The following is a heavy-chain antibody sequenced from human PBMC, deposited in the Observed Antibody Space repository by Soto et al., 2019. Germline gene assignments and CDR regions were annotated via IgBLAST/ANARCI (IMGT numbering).Heavy chain of an antibody. D-gene: IGHD2-15*01. CDR3: AHREILCSGGSCYSHPFDY. J-gene: IGHJ4*02. V-gene: IGHV2-5*02. CDR2: IYWDDDQ. Sequence: QITLKESGPTQVKPTQTLTLTCTFSGFSLNTTVVGVGWIRQPPGKALEWLAIIYWDDDQRYSPSLRSRLTITKDTSKNQVVLALNNVDPVDTATYYCAHREILCSGGSCYSHPFDYWGQGTLVTVSS. CDR1: GFSLNTTVVG.